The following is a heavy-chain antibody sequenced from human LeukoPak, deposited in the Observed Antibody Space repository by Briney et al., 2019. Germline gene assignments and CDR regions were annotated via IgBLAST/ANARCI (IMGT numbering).Heavy chain of an antibody. CDR2: IIPIFGTA. J-gene: IGHJ1*01. D-gene: IGHD3-22*01. V-gene: IGHV1-69*05. Sequence: SVRVSCKASGGTFSSYGISWVRQAPGQGLEWMGRIIPIFGTANYAQKFQGRVTITTEESTSTAYMELSSLRSEDTAVYYCASTRISGYQIGEYFQHWGQGTLVTVSS. CDR3: ASTRISGYQIGEYFQH. CDR1: GGTFSSYG.